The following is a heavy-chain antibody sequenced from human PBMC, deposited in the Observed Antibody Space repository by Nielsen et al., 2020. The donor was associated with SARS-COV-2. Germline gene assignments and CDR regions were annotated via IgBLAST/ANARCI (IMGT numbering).Heavy chain of an antibody. J-gene: IGHJ6*02. V-gene: IGHV3-7*01. Sequence: GESLNISCPASGFTFRSYWLSRVRQAPGKGLEWVANIKQDGSEKYYVDSVKGRFTISRDNAKNSLYLQMNSLRAEDTAVYYCAQELSPPLGMDVWGQGTTVTVSS. D-gene: IGHD1-7*01. CDR1: GFTFRSYW. CDR2: IKQDGSEK. CDR3: AQELSPPLGMDV.